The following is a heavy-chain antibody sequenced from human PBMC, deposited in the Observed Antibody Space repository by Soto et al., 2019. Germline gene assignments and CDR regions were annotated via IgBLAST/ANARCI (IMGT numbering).Heavy chain of an antibody. CDR2: INSDGRST. Sequence: PGGSLRHSCAASAFTYRSNRMHCIRHAPVKWLVWVSRINSDGRSTRYADAGKGRFTISRDNAKNTLYLQMNSLRAEDTAVYYCARDVDQYGMDVWGQGTTVTVSS. CDR1: AFTYRSNR. D-gene: IGHD5-12*01. V-gene: IGHV3-74*01. J-gene: IGHJ6*02. CDR3: ARDVDQYGMDV.